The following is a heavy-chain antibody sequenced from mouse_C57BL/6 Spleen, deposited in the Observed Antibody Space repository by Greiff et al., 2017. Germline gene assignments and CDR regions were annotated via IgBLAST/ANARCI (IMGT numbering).Heavy chain of an antibody. CDR3: ARGGREGTRAMDY. CDR1: GFTFSDYG. D-gene: IGHD1-3*01. Sequence: EVKLVESGGGLVKPGGSLKLSCAASGFTFSDYGMHWVRQAPEKGLEWVAYISSGSSTIYYADTVKGRFTISRDNAKNTLFLQMTSLRSEDTAMYYCARGGREGTRAMDYWGQGTSVTVSS. CDR2: ISSGSSTI. J-gene: IGHJ4*01. V-gene: IGHV5-17*01.